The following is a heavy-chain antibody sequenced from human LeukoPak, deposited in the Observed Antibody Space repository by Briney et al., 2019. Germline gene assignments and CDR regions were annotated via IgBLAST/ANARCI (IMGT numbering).Heavy chain of an antibody. J-gene: IGHJ4*02. D-gene: IGHD2-2*01. CDR1: GFTFSSYW. CDR2: IKKDGSEK. V-gene: IGHV3-7*01. Sequence: GESLRLSCAASGFTFSSYWMSWVRQAPGKGLEWVANIKKDGSEKNYVDSVKGRFTISRDNAKSSLYLQMNSLRVEDTAVYYCAREGRVVIVPATWGQGALVTVSS. CDR3: AREGRVVIVPAT.